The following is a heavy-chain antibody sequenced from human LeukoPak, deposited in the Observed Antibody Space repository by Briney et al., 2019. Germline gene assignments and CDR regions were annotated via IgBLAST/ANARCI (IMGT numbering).Heavy chain of an antibody. V-gene: IGHV4-59*01. CDR2: VSNSGSP. CDR3: VRHCGGGCWLIDC. J-gene: IGHJ4*02. Sequence: PSETLSLTCTVSGGSISSYYWSWIRHPSGQGLEWIGFVSNSGSPSHNPSLKSRVTISEDTAKNQVSLNLPSLTVADTAVYYCVRHCGGGCWLIDCWGQGTLVTVSS. D-gene: IGHD2-21*02. CDR1: GGSISSYY.